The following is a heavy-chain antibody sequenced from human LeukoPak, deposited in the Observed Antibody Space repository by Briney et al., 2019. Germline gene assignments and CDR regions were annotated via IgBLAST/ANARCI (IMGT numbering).Heavy chain of an antibody. CDR2: ITSSGDYI. CDR3: ARDSDYGDYVDY. D-gene: IGHD4-17*01. CDR1: GFTFSSYS. J-gene: IGHJ4*02. Sequence: PGGSLRLSCAASGFTFSSYSMAWVRQAPGKGLEWVSSITSSGDYINHADSVKGRFTISRDNAKNSLHLEMSSLRAEDTAVYYCARDSDYGDYVDYWGQGTLVTVSS. V-gene: IGHV3-21*01.